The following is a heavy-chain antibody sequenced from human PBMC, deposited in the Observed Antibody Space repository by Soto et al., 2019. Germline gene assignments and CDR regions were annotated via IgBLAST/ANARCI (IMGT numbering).Heavy chain of an antibody. V-gene: IGHV5-51*01. Sequence: EVQLVQSGAEVKKPGESLKISCKASGFSFTSYWIGWVRQVPGKGLECMGIIYPRDSDTRYNPSFQGQVTISVDESINTSYLQWSSLKTSDTAMYYCARTGVAYAFEIWGQGTMFTVSS. D-gene: IGHD3-3*01. J-gene: IGHJ3*02. CDR3: ARTGVAYAFEI. CDR1: GFSFTSYW. CDR2: IYPRDSDT.